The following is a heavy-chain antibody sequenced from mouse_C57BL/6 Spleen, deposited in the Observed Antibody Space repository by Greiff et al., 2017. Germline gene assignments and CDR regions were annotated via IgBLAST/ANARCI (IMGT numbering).Heavy chain of an antibody. CDR2: IDPSDSET. CDR1: GYTFTSYW. J-gene: IGHJ2*01. Sequence: VQLQQPGAELVRPGSSVKLSCKASGYTFTSYWMHWVKQRPIQGLEWIGNIDPSDSETHYNQKFKDKATLTVDKSSSTAYMQLSSLTSEDSAFYYCARSVDYGSSYYFDYWGQGTTLTVSS. CDR3: ARSVDYGSSYYFDY. D-gene: IGHD1-1*01. V-gene: IGHV1-52*01.